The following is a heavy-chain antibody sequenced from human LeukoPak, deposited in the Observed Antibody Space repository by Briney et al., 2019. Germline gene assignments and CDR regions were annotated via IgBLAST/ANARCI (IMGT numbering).Heavy chain of an antibody. CDR2: IYPGDSDT. J-gene: IGHJ4*02. Sequence: GESLRISCEGSGYSFSSHCIAWVRQMPGKGLEWMGIIYPGDSDTRYSPSFQGQVTISADKSISTAYLQWSSLKASDTAMYYCARHGEYGDYLGLDYWGQGTLVTVSS. CDR3: ARHGEYGDYLGLDY. V-gene: IGHV5-51*01. CDR1: GYSFSSHC. D-gene: IGHD4-17*01.